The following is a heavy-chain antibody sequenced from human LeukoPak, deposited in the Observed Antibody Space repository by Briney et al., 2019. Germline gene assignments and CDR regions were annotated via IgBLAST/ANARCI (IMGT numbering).Heavy chain of an antibody. CDR3: AGGEYQLLWFDY. CDR2: ISYDGSNK. CDR1: GFTFSSYA. J-gene: IGHJ4*02. D-gene: IGHD2-2*01. Sequence: GRSLRLSCAASGFTFSSYAMHWVRQAPGKGLEWVAVISYDGSNKYYADSVKGRFTISRDNSKNTLYLQMNSLRAEDTAVYYCAGGEYQLLWFDYWGQGTLVTVSS. V-gene: IGHV3-30-3*01.